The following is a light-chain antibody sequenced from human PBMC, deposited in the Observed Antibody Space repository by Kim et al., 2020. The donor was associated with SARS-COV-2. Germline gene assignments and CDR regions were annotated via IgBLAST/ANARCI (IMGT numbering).Light chain of an antibody. Sequence: ASVGDIFTMTCRASRGIASYLAWYQQIPGKAPKLLIYAASTLQSGVPSRFSGSGSGSDFTLTITSLQPVDFATYYCQQLNSFLLTFGGGTKVDIK. CDR3: QQLNSFLLT. J-gene: IGKJ4*01. CDR1: RGIASY. CDR2: AAS. V-gene: IGKV1-9*01.